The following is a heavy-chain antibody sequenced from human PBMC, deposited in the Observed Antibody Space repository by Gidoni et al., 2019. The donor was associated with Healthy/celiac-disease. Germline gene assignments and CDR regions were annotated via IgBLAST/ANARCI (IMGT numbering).Heavy chain of an antibody. J-gene: IGHJ4*02. CDR3: ARQRGTWLQLLVDY. V-gene: IGHV4-39*01. CDR1: GGSISISSYY. CDR2: IYYSGST. Sequence: QLQLQELGPGLVKPSETLSLTCTVSGGSISISSYYWGWIRQPPGKGLEWIGSIYYSGSTYYNPSLKSRVTISVDTSKNQFSLKLSSVTAADTAVYYCARQRGTWLQLLVDYWGQGTLVTVSS. D-gene: IGHD5-12*01.